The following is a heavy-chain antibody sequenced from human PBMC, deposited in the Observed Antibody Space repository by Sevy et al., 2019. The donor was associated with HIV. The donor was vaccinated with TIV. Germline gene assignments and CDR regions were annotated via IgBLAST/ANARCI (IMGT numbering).Heavy chain of an antibody. CDR2: FDPEDDET. CDR1: GYTLTELS. CDR3: ATTKDYYENSGDPFDY. V-gene: IGHV1-24*01. J-gene: IGHJ4*02. D-gene: IGHD3-22*01. Sequence: ASVKVSCKVSGYTLTELSMHWVRQVPGKGLEWMGSFDPEDDETIYAQKFQGRVTMTEDTSTDTAYMELSSLRSEDTAVYYCATTKDYYENSGDPFDYWGQGTLVTVTS.